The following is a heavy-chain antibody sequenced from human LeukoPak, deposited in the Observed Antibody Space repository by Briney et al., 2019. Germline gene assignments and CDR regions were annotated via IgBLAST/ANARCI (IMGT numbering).Heavy chain of an antibody. J-gene: IGHJ4*02. CDR3: ARVGLSYSYYFDY. D-gene: IGHD5-18*01. Sequence: PSETLSLTCTVSGGSISSSSYYWGWIRQPPGKGLEWIGSIYYSGSTYYNPSLKSRVTISVDTSKNQFSLKLSSVTAADTAVYYCARVGLSYSYYFDYWGQGTLVTVSS. CDR2: IYYSGST. V-gene: IGHV4-39*01. CDR1: GGSISSSSYY.